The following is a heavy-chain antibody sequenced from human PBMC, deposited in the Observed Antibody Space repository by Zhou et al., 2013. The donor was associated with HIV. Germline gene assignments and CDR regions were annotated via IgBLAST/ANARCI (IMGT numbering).Heavy chain of an antibody. CDR2: IIPIFGTA. CDR3: ARGDRGGSSSSHGRSYYYYYMDV. J-gene: IGHJ6*03. D-gene: IGHD6-6*01. Sequence: QVQLVQSGAEVKKPGSSVKVSCKASGGTFSSYAISWVRQAPGQGLEWMGGIIPIFGTANYAQKFQGRVTITTDESTSTAYMELSSLRSEDTAVYYCARGDRGGSSSSHGRSYYYYYMDVWGKGTTVTVSS. CDR1: GGTFSSYA. V-gene: IGHV1-69*05.